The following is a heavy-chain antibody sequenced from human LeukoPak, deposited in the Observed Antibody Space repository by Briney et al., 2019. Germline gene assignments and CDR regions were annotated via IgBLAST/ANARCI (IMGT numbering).Heavy chain of an antibody. J-gene: IGHJ5*02. Sequence: ASVKVSCKASGYTFTGYYLHWVRQAPGQGLEWMGCVNPNSGDTNYAQKFQGSVTMTRDTSISTDYMELSSLRSEDTAVYYCARDNSVGDYAWWFDPWGQGTLVTVSS. V-gene: IGHV1-2*02. D-gene: IGHD1-26*01. CDR1: GYTFTGYY. CDR3: ARDNSVGDYAWWFDP. CDR2: VNPNSGDT.